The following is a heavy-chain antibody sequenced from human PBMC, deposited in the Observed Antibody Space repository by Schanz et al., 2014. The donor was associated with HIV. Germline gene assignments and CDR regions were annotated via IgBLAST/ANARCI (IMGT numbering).Heavy chain of an antibody. CDR2: ISSTGGYI. CDR1: GFTFSSFS. CDR3: ARGLPTPAAFDI. V-gene: IGHV3-21*01. Sequence: EVQLVESGGGLVKPGGSLRLSCAASGFTFSSFSMNWVRQAPGKGLEWVSSISSTGGYIYYADSVRGRFTISRDSAKNSLNLQMSSLRAEDTAVYYCARGLPTPAAFDIWGQGTMVTVSS. J-gene: IGHJ3*02. D-gene: IGHD3-16*01.